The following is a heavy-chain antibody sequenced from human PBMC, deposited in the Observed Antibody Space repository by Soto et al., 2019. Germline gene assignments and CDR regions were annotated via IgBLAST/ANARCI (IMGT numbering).Heavy chain of an antibody. J-gene: IGHJ6*03. V-gene: IGHV3-64*01. CDR1: GFTFSNYE. D-gene: IGHD6-13*01. Sequence: EAQLVESGGGLVQPGGSLRLSCAASGFTFSNYEMHWVRQAPGKGLEYVSGISNNGAHTDYAKSVKGRFTISRDNSENTLYLQMGSLRAEDMALYYCARRRYGSRWPNVYRDVWGKGTTVTVSS. CDR3: ARRRYGSRWPNVYRDV. CDR2: ISNNGAHT.